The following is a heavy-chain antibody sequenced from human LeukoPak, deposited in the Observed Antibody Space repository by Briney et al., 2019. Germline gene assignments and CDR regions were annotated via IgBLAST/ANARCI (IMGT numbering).Heavy chain of an antibody. CDR1: GYTFTSYY. CDR2: INPSGGST. D-gene: IGHD1-26*01. Sequence: ASVTVSCKASGYTFTSYYMHWLRQAPGQGLAWMGIINPSGGSTSYAQKFQGRVTMTRDTSTSTVYMELSSLRSEDTAVYYCARVGLKWELPFDYWGQGTLVTVSS. V-gene: IGHV1-46*01. CDR3: ARVGLKWELPFDY. J-gene: IGHJ4*02.